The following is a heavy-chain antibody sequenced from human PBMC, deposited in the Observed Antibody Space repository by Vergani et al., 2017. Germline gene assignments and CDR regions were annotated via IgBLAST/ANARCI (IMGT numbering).Heavy chain of an antibody. D-gene: IGHD2-2*01. J-gene: IGHJ4*02. Sequence: QVQLQQWGAGLLKPSETLSLTCAVYGGSFSGYYWSWIRQPPGKGLEWIGEINHSGNTNYNPSLKSRVTISVDTSKNQFSLKLSSVTAADTAVYYCARVWGXRANQLLWLRYFDYWGQGTLVTVSS. CDR2: INHSGNT. CDR1: GGSFSGYY. CDR3: ARVWGXRANQLLWLRYFDY. V-gene: IGHV4-34*01.